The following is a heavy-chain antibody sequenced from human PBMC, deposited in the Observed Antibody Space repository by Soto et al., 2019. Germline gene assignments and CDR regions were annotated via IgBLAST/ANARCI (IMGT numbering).Heavy chain of an antibody. Sequence: PSETLSLTCAVSGGSISSDGYSWSWIRQPPGKGLEWIGDIYHSGSTYYNPSLKGRVTTSLDKSKSQFSLKVTSMTAADTAVYYCARRDDCSNGVCFMNYFDSWGQGILVTVSS. V-gene: IGHV4-30-2*01. J-gene: IGHJ4*02. D-gene: IGHD2-8*01. CDR1: GGSISSDGYS. CDR3: ARRDDCSNGVCFMNYFDS. CDR2: IYHSGST.